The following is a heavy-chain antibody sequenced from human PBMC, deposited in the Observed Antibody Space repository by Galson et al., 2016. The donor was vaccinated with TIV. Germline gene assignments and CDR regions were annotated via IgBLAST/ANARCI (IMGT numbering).Heavy chain of an antibody. CDR2: IYWDEDK. V-gene: IGHV2-5*05. Sequence: ALVKPTQTLTLTCTFSGFSLTTRGVGVAWIRQPPRKALEWLAFIYWDEDKRYAPSLRNRLTVTKDPSKNQVVLTLTDMDPADTGTYYCAHRKTGSRPLDAFAIWGQGTMVTVSS. CDR3: AHRKTGSRPLDAFAI. CDR1: GFSLTTRGVG. D-gene: IGHD2-15*01. J-gene: IGHJ3*02.